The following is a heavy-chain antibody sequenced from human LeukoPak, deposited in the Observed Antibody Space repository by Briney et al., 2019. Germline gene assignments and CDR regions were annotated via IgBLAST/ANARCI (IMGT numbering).Heavy chain of an antibody. CDR1: GFTFSDFY. CDR2: ITSAGST. CDR3: AKVLHKRNYDSSDYYGY. V-gene: IGHV3-11*04. Sequence: GGSLRLSCAASGFTFSDFYMTWIRQAPGKGLEWISYITSAGSTYYAGSVKGRFTISRDNAKTSLFLQMNNLGAEDTAAYYCAKVLHKRNYDSSDYYGYWGQGTLVTVSS. J-gene: IGHJ4*02. D-gene: IGHD3-22*01.